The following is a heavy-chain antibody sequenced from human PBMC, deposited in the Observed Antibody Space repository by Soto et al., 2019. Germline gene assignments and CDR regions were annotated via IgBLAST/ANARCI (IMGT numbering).Heavy chain of an antibody. D-gene: IGHD1-26*01. Sequence: AEALALTCTVSCGSISSYYWSWIWHSPGKGLEWIGYIYYSGSTNYNPSLKSRVTISVDTSKNQFSLKLSSVTAADTAVYYCARDFFVEPLDAFDIWGQGTMVTVSS. CDR3: ARDFFVEPLDAFDI. V-gene: IGHV4-59*01. CDR2: IYYSGST. CDR1: CGSISSYY. J-gene: IGHJ3*02.